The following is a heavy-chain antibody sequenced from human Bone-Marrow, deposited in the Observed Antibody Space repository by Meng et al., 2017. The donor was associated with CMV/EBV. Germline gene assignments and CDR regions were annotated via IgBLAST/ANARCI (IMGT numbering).Heavy chain of an antibody. CDR2: IYHSGST. J-gene: IGHJ4*02. CDR1: GYSISSGYY. CDR3: ARDLWRYSGYDRGY. V-gene: IGHV4-38-2*02. D-gene: IGHD5-12*01. Sequence: SETLSLTCTVSGYSISSGYYWGWIRQPPGKGLEWIGSIYHSGSTYYNPSLKSRVTISVDTSKNQFSLKLSSVTAADTAVYYCARDLWRYSGYDRGYWGQGTLVTVSS.